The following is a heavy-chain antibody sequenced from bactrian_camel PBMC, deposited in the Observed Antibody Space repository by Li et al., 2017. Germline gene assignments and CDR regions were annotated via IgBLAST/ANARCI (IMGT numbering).Heavy chain of an antibody. CDR2: IASDGSV. J-gene: IGHJ4*01. CDR1: DSTYSPNC. V-gene: IGHV3S53*01. Sequence: QVQLVESGGGSVQAGGSLRLSCVASDSTYSPNCMAWFRQAAGNEQQKGVAGIASDGSVEVYMDSVKGRITISRDNAKNTVSLQMNSLKPEDTAMYYCAANFGPYCSGPYLARRANFWGQGTQVTVS. D-gene: IGHD2*01. CDR3: AANFGPYCSGPYLARRANF.